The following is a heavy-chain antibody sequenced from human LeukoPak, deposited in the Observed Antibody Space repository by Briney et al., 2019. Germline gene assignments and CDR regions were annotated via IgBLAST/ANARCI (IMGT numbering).Heavy chain of an antibody. D-gene: IGHD4-17*01. CDR2: IHHSGST. CDR3: ARFGGLRSSFDY. Sequence: SETLSLTCAVSGYSISSGYYWGWIRQPPGKGLEWIGSIHHSGSTHYNPSLKSRVTISVDTSKNQFSLKLSSVTAADTAVHYCARFGGLRSSFDYWGQGTLVTVSS. V-gene: IGHV4-38-2*01. J-gene: IGHJ4*02. CDR1: GYSISSGYY.